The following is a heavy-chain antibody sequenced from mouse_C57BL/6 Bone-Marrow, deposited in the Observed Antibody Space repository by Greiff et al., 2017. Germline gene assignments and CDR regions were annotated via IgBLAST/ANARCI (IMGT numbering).Heavy chain of an antibody. Sequence: QVQLKQSGAELAKPGASVKLSCKASGYTFTSYWMHWVKQRPGQGLEWIGYINPSSGYTKYNQKFKDKATLTADKSSSTAYMQLSSLTYEDSAVYYCYYYGRALYYFDYWGQGTTLTVSS. J-gene: IGHJ2*01. D-gene: IGHD1-1*01. CDR3: YYYGRALYYFDY. CDR2: INPSSGYT. V-gene: IGHV1-7*01. CDR1: GYTFTSYW.